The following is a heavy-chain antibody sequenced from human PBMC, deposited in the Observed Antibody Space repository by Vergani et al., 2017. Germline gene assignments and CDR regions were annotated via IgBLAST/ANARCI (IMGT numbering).Heavy chain of an antibody. D-gene: IGHD3-10*01. J-gene: IGHJ4*02. CDR3: TSIDGKRARLWFGENYFDY. Sequence: EVQLLQSEGAVVQPGGSLRLSCVASGFPFSSHAMSWVRQGHGQGLEWVSSIINTGDSTHYADSVKGRFTISRDNSKNTLYLQMNSLKTEDTAVYYCTSIDGKRARLWFGENYFDYWGQGTLVTVSS. CDR2: IINTGDST. V-gene: IGHV3-23*01. CDR1: GFPFSSHA.